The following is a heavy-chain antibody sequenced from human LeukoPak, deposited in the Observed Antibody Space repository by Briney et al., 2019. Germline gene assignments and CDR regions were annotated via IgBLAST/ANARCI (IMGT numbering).Heavy chain of an antibody. V-gene: IGHV3-23*01. CDR3: ARRSDYRGHSNYFDH. CDR2: ISGGGGST. Sequence: PGGSLRLSCAASGFTFSSYGMTWVRQAPGKGLEWASAISGGGGSTFYADSVKGRFTISRDNSKNTLYLQMNSLRAEYTAVYYCARRSDYRGHSNYFDHWGQGTLVTVSS. CDR1: GFTFSSYG. J-gene: IGHJ4*02. D-gene: IGHD4-23*01.